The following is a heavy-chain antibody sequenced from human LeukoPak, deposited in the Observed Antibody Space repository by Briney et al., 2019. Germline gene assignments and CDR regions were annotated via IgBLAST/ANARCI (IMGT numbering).Heavy chain of an antibody. CDR1: GGSISSSDSY. V-gene: IGHV4-39*02. CDR3: ARTRYYYNSRSYGAPYYFDY. D-gene: IGHD3-10*01. J-gene: IGHJ4*02. CDR2: IYYSGTT. Sequence: PSETLSLTCTVSGGSISSSDSYWGWIRQSPGKGLEWIGNIYYSGTTYYNPSLKSRVTISVDTSKNHFSLKLSSVTAADTAVYYCARTRYYYNSRSYGAPYYFDYWGQGTLVTVSS.